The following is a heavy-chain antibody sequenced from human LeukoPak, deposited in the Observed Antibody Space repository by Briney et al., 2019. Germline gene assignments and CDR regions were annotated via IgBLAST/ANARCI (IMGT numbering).Heavy chain of an antibody. CDR3: AGLAIGPWSSSPEYFQH. CDR1: GGSFSGYY. D-gene: IGHD6-13*01. J-gene: IGHJ1*01. V-gene: IGHV4-34*01. Sequence: PSETLSLTCAVYGGSFSGYYWSWIRQPPGKGREWIGEINESGSTNYHPSLGSRVPVSVDSSKNQFSLKLTSVTAADTAVYYCAGLAIGPWSSSPEYFQHWGQGTLVTVSS. CDR2: INESGST.